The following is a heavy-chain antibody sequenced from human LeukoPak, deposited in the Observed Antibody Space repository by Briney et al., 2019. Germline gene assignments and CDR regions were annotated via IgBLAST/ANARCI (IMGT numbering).Heavy chain of an antibody. CDR1: GYTFTGYY. Sequence: ASVKVSCKASGYTFTGYYMHWVRQAPGQGLEWMGWINPNSGGTNYAQKFQGRVTMTRDTSISTAYMELSRLRSDDTAVYYCATSSSGWYFDGYWGQGTLVTVSS. D-gene: IGHD6-19*01. CDR2: INPNSGGT. CDR3: ATSSSGWYFDGY. V-gene: IGHV1-2*02. J-gene: IGHJ4*02.